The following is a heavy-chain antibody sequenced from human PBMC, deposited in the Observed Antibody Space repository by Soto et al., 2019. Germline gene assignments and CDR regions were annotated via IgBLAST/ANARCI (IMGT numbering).Heavy chain of an antibody. D-gene: IGHD5-18*01. V-gene: IGHV1-69*01. CDR3: ARGFQTNTEAGVYGMDL. CDR1: GGLISSYA. CDR2: IIPFVGTP. Sequence: QAQLVQSGTEVRKPGSSVKVSCKASGGLISSYAIMWVRQDPGQGLEWVGDIIPFVGTPNYAQKFQGRVTISVDESSTTDFLELSRLTSQDAGVFYCARGFQTNTEAGVYGMDLWGQGTTVTVSS. J-gene: IGHJ6*02.